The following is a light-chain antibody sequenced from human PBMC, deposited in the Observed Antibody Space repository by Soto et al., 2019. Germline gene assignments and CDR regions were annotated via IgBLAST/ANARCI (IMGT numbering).Light chain of an antibody. CDR2: EVT. CDR3: SSYTSINTRMYV. V-gene: IGLV2-14*01. Sequence: QSALTQPASVSGSPGQSITISCTGTSSDVGGHNYVSWYQHYPGKAPKPMIYEVTNRPAGFSDRFSGSKSGNTASLTISGLQAEDEADYYCSSYTSINTRMYVFGIGTKLTVL. CDR1: SSDVGGHNY. J-gene: IGLJ1*01.